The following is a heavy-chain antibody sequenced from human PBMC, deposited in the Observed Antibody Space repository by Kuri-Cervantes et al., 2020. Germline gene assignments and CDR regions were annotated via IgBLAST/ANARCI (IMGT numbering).Heavy chain of an antibody. J-gene: IGHJ6*03. V-gene: IGHV1-69*13. CDR2: IIPIFGTA. CDR3: ARDRGGYNYYYMDV. D-gene: IGHD3-16*01. CDR1: GGTFSSYA. Sequence: SVKVSCKASGGTFSSYAISWMRQAPGQGLEWMGGIIPIFGTANYAQKFQGRVTITADESTSTAYMELSSLRSEDTAVYYCARDRGGYNYYYMDVWGKGTTVTVSS.